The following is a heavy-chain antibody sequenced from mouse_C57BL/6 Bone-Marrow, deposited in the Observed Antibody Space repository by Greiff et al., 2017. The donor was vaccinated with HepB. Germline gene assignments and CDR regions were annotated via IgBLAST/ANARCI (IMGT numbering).Heavy chain of an antibody. CDR1: EYEFPSHD. V-gene: IGHV5-2*01. Sequence: EVMLVESGGGLVQPGESLKLSCESNEYEFPSHDMSWVRKTPEKRLELVAAINSDGGSTYYPDTMERRFIISRDNTKKTLYLQMSNLRSEDTALYICGRRGSSRDWDFGVWGTGATVTVSS. CDR2: INSDGGST. CDR3: GRRGSSRDWDFGV. J-gene: IGHJ1*03. D-gene: IGHD1-1*01.